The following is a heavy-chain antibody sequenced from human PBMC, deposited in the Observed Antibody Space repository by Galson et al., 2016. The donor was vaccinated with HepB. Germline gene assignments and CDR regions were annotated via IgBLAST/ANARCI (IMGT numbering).Heavy chain of an antibody. CDR2: INPTDGST. CDR1: GYTFTSYY. D-gene: IGHD1-20*01. V-gene: IGHV1-46*01. J-gene: IGHJ4*02. CDR3: ATMYNWNDDTFDY. Sequence: SVKVSCKASGYTFTSYYMHWVRQAPGQGLEWMGLINPTDGSTSYPQKFQGRVTMTRDTSTSTVYMELSSLRSEDTAVYYCATMYNWNDDTFDYWGQGTLVSVSS.